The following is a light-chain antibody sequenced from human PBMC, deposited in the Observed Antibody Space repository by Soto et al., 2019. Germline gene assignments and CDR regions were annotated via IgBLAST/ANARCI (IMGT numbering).Light chain of an antibody. V-gene: IGKV3-20*01. CDR3: QLYGDSPMYT. CDR2: GAS. CDR1: QSISSSS. Sequence: EIVLTQSPGTLSLSPGERATLSCRASQSISSSSLAWYQQKRGQAPRLLIYGASRRATGIPDTFSGSGSGTHFTLPISRLEPEDFAAYYCQLYGDSPMYTFGLRTKLEIK. J-gene: IGKJ2*01.